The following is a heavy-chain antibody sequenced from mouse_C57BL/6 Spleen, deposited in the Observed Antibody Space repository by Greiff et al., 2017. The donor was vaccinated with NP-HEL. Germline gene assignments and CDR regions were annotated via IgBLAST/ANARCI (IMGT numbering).Heavy chain of an antibody. CDR3: TRDGNYFDY. V-gene: IGHV5-9-1*02. CDR1: GFTFSSYA. CDR2: ISSGGDYI. J-gene: IGHJ2*01. Sequence: EVKLVESGEGLVKPGGSLKLSCAASGFTFSSYAMSWVRQTPEKRLEWVAYISSGGDYIYYADTVKGRFTISRDTARNTLYLQMSSLKSEDTAMYYCTRDGNYFDYWGQGTTLTVSS. D-gene: IGHD2-1*01.